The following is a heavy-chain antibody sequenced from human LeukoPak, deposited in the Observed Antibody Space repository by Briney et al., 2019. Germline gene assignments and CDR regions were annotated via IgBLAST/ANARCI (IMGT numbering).Heavy chain of an antibody. J-gene: IGHJ4*02. V-gene: IGHV1-2*06. D-gene: IGHD4-23*01. CDR2: INPNSGDT. CDR1: GYTFTAYY. CDR3: ACWGGGNQGH. Sequence: ASXKVSCKASGYTFTAYYMHWVRQAPGQGLEWMGRINPNSGDTIYAQNFQGRVTVTRDTFISTAYLELSRLTSDDTAVYYCACWGGGNQGHWGQGTLVTVSS.